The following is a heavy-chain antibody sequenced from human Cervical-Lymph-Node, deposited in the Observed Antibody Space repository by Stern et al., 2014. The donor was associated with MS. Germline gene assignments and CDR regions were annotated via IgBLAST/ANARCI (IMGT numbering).Heavy chain of an antibody. J-gene: IGHJ6*02. Sequence: VQLEESGAEVKKPGTSVKVSCKPSGDAFIHYSFTWVRQAPGQGLEWMGYITAYNGYTRYAQKFQGRVAMTLDTSTGTTYMELRSLRSDDTAMYYCATYSSNWEMDVWGQGTSVTVSS. CDR3: ATYSSNWEMDV. D-gene: IGHD4-11*01. CDR2: ITAYNGYT. V-gene: IGHV1-18*01. CDR1: GDAFIHYS.